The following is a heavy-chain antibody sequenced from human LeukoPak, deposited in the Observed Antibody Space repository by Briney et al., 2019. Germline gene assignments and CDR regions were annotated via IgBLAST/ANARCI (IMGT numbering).Heavy chain of an antibody. D-gene: IGHD3-9*01. J-gene: IGHJ6*02. CDR2: ISSSSSYI. CDR3: ARDILRYFDWPTPWYYYGMDV. Sequence: GGSLRLSCAASGFTFSSYSMNWVRQAPGKGLEWVSSISSSSSYIYYADSVKGRFTISRDNAKNSLYLQMNSLRAEDTAVYYCARDILRYFDWPTPWYYYGMDVWGRGTTVTVS. CDR1: GFTFSSYS. V-gene: IGHV3-21*01.